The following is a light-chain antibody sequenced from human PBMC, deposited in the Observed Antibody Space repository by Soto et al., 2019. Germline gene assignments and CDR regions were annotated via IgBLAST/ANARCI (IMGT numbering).Light chain of an antibody. CDR3: SSYTSSSPWV. CDR2: EVS. CDR1: SSDVGGYNY. Sequence: QSALTQPPSASGSLGQSATISCTGTSSDVGGYNYVSWYQQHPGKAPKVLVYEVSKRPSGVPDRFSGSKSGNTASLTVSGLQAEDEVDYYCSSYTSSSPWVFGGGTKLTVL. J-gene: IGLJ3*02. V-gene: IGLV2-8*01.